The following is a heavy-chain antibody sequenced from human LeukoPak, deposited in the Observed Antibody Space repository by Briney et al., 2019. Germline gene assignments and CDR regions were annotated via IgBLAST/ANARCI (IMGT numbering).Heavy chain of an antibody. J-gene: IGHJ5*02. CDR1: GGSISSYY. D-gene: IGHD3-10*01. V-gene: IGHV4-59*01. CDR3: ARSAGDWFDP. CDR2: IYYSGST. Sequence: SETLSLTCTVSGGSISSYYWSWIRQPPGKRLEWIGYIYYSGSTNYNPSLKSRVTISLDTSKNQFSLKLNSVTAADTAVYYCARSAGDWFDPWGQGTLVTVSS.